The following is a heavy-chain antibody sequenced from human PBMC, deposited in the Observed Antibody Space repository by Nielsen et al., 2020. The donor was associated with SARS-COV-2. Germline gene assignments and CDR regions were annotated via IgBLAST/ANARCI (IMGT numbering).Heavy chain of an antibody. CDR3: AREGPPYSSSWYFQYYYGMDV. D-gene: IGHD6-13*01. CDR1: GYTFTSYG. V-gene: IGHV1-18*01. CDR2: ISAYNGNT. J-gene: IGHJ6*02. Sequence: ASVKVSCKASGYTFTSYGISWVRQAPGQGLEWMGWISAYNGNTNYAQKLQGRVTMTTDTSTSTAYMELRSLRSDDTAVYYCAREGPPYSSSWYFQYYYGMDVWGQGTTVTVSS.